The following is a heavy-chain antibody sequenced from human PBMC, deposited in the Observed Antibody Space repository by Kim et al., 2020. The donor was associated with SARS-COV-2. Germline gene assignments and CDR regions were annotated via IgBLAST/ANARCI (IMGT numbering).Heavy chain of an antibody. CDR2: IYYSGST. V-gene: IGHV4-31*03. Sequence: SETLSLTCTVSGGSISSGGYYWSWIRQHPGKGLEWIGYIYYSGSTYYNPSLKSRVTISVDTSKNQFSLKLSSVTAADTAVYYCASRTSYDSSGYGKLDWYFDLWGRGTLVTVSS. D-gene: IGHD3-22*01. CDR3: ASRTSYDSSGYGKLDWYFDL. J-gene: IGHJ2*01. CDR1: GGSISSGGYY.